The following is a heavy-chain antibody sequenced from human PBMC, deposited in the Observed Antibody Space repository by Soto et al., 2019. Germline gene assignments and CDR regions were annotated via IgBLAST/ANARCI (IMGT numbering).Heavy chain of an antibody. D-gene: IGHD3-10*01. V-gene: IGHV3-11*06. CDR1: GFTFSDYF. CDR2: IRSSDRFT. CDR3: VPVGHDGSYFDY. J-gene: IGHJ4*02. Sequence: QVQLVESGGAWAKPGGSLRLSCAVSGFTFSDYFMTWIRQAPGKGLEWVSYIRSSDRFTNHADSVKGRFTISRDNANNSLSLEMNDLRAEDTAVYFCVPVGHDGSYFDYWGQGTLVIVSS.